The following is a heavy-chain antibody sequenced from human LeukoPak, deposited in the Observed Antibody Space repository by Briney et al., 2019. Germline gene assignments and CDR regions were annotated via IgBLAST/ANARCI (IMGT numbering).Heavy chain of an antibody. J-gene: IGHJ4*02. CDR1: GFTFSSYE. CDR2: ISSSGSTI. CDR3: AREAFNFDY. V-gene: IGHV3-48*03. Sequence: QPGGSLRLSSAASGFTFSSYEMNWVRQAPGKGLEWVSYISSSGSTIYYADSVKGRFTISRDNAKNSLYLQMNSLRAEDTAVYYCAREAFNFDYWGQGTLVTVSS.